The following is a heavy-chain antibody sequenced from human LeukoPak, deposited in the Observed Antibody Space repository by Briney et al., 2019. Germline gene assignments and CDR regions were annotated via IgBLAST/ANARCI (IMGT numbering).Heavy chain of an antibody. D-gene: IGHD1-26*01. CDR1: GGSISSYY. Sequence: PSETLSLTCTVSGGSISSYYWSWIRQPPGKGLEWIGYIYYSGSTNYNPSLKSRVTISVDTSKNQFSLKLSSVTAADTAVYYCAREGGSYYPHYYFDYWGQGTLVTVSS. J-gene: IGHJ4*02. CDR3: AREGGSYYPHYYFDY. CDR2: IYYSGST. V-gene: IGHV4-59*01.